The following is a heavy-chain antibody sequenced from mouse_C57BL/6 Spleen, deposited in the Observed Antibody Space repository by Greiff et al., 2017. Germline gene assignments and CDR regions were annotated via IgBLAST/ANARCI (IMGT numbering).Heavy chain of an antibody. Sequence: EVQLVESGGGLVQPGGSLSLSCAASGFTFTDYYMSWVRQPPGKALEWLGFIRNKANGYTTEYSASVKGRFTISRDNSQSILYLQMNALRAVDSATYYCAQYTSFFYFVSWGESTTLTVSS. CDR3: AQYTSFFYFVS. CDR1: GFTFTDYY. J-gene: IGHJ2*01. CDR2: IRNKANGYTT. D-gene: IGHD6-1*01. V-gene: IGHV7-3*01.